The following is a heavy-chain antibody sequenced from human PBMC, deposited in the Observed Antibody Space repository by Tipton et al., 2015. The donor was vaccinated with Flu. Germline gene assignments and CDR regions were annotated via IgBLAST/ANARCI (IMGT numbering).Heavy chain of an antibody. CDR2: IFHSGNS. Sequence: TLSLTCTVSGSSIRSSNYYWGWVRQPPGKGLEWIGNIFHSGNSNHNPSLKSRVTTSVETSKNQFSLKLNSVTAADTAVYYCARRDYSNYVSEPKNWFDSWGQGALVIVSS. CDR3: ARRDYSNYVSEPKNWFDS. D-gene: IGHD4-11*01. J-gene: IGHJ5*01. V-gene: IGHV4-38-2*02. CDR1: GSSIRSSNYY.